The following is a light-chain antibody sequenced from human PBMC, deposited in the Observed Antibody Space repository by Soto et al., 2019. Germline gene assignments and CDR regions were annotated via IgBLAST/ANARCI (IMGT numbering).Light chain of an antibody. CDR1: SSDIGGYDY. J-gene: IGLJ1*01. CDR3: SSYVSNNNYV. CDR2: GVS. Sequence: QSALTQPASVSGSPGQSITISCTGTSSDIGGYDYVSWYQQYPGKAPKLMIYGVSNRPSGVSNRFSGSKSGNTASLTITGLQAEDEADYYCSSYVSNNNYVFGTGTKLTVL. V-gene: IGLV2-14*01.